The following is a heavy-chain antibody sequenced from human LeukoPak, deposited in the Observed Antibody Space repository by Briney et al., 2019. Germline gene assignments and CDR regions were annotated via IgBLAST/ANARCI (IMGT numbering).Heavy chain of an antibody. CDR3: ARDTGYDYVWGSYRLFDY. Sequence: GGSLRLSCAASGFPFDDYGMSWVRQAPGKGLEWVSGMNWNGVTTAYGDSVKGRFTISRDNAKNSLYLQMNSLRAEDTAVYYCARDTGYDYVWGSYRLFDYWGQGTLVTVSS. J-gene: IGHJ4*02. D-gene: IGHD3-16*02. V-gene: IGHV3-20*04. CDR2: MNWNGVTT. CDR1: GFPFDDYG.